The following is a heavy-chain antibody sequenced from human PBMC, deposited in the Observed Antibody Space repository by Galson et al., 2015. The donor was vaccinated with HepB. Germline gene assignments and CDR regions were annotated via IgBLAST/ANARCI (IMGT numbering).Heavy chain of an antibody. CDR1: GGSVSNNAYY. V-gene: IGHV4-31*03. CDR2: IYYSGNA. D-gene: IGHD3-10*01. CDR3: ARGNYYAPDAFDL. Sequence: TLSLTCTVSGGSVSNNAYYWSWIRQHPEKGLEWIGYIYYSGNAYFNPSLKSRVTISVDTSRDQFSLKLSSVTAADTAVYYCARGNYYAPDAFDLWGQGTMVTVSS. J-gene: IGHJ3*01.